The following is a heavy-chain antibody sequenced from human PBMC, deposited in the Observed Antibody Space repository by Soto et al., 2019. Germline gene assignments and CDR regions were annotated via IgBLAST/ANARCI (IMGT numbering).Heavy chain of an antibody. D-gene: IGHD3-22*01. J-gene: IGHJ4*02. CDR3: AATDYDSSGYSFDY. V-gene: IGHV1-69*13. CDR2: IIPIFGTA. CDR1: GGTFSSYA. Sequence: ASVKVSCKASGGTFSSYAISWVRQAPGQGLEWMGGIIPIFGTANYAQKFQGRATITADESTSTAYMELSSLRSEDTAVYYCAATDYDSSGYSFDYWGQGTLVTVSS.